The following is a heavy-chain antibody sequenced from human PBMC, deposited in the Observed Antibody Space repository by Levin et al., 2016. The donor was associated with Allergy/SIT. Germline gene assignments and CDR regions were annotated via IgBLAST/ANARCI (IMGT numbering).Heavy chain of an antibody. D-gene: IGHD4-11*01. CDR2: INPSGGST. CDR3: ARSTTVKGTNFDY. V-gene: IGHV1-46*01. Sequence: WVRQAPGQGLEWMGIINPSGGSTSYAQKFQGRVTMTRDTSTSTVYMELSSLRSEDTAVYYCARSTTVKGTNFDYWGQGTLVTVSS. J-gene: IGHJ4*02.